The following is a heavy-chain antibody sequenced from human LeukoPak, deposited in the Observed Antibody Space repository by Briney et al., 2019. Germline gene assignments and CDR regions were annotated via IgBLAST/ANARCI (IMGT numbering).Heavy chain of an antibody. D-gene: IGHD3-9*01. CDR1: GYTFTSYG. Sequence: ASVKVSCKASGYTFTSYGINWVRQAPGQGLEWMGWISAYNGNTNYAQKLQGRVTMTTDTSTSTAYMELRSLRSDDTAVYYCARDLNVLRYFDWLLGDAFDIWGQGTMVTVSS. CDR2: ISAYNGNT. V-gene: IGHV1-18*01. J-gene: IGHJ3*02. CDR3: ARDLNVLRYFDWLLGDAFDI.